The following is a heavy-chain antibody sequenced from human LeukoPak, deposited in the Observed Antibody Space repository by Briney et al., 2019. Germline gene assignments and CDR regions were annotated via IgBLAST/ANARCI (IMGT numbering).Heavy chain of an antibody. CDR3: ARADYYYDSRGYYYLDY. CDR1: GFIFSDYN. D-gene: IGHD3-22*01. V-gene: IGHV3-21*01. Sequence: GGSLRLSCAASGFIFSDYNMNWVRQAPGKGLEWVSSISSSSSYIYYADSVKGRFTISRDNAKKSLNLQMNSLRDEDAAVYYCARADYYYDSRGYYYLDYWGQGTLVSVSS. J-gene: IGHJ4*02. CDR2: ISSSSSYI.